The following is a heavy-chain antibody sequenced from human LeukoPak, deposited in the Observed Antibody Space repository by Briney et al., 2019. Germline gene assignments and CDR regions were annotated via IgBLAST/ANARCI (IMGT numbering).Heavy chain of an antibody. CDR1: GFTFGSYS. J-gene: IGHJ3*02. Sequence: GALRLSCAASGFTFGSYSMNWVRQAPGKGLEWVSSISSSSSYIYYADSVKGRFTISRDNAKNSLYLQMNSLRAEDTAVYYCATGPPFDIWGQGTMVTVSS. CDR2: ISSSSSYI. V-gene: IGHV3-21*01. CDR3: ATGPPFDI.